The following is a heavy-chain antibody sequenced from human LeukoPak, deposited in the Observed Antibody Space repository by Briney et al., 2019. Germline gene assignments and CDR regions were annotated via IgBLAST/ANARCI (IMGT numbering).Heavy chain of an antibody. D-gene: IGHD3-9*01. CDR3: AKDTYYDILTGYYDAFDI. V-gene: IGHV3-30*18. CDR2: ISYDGSNK. CDR1: GFTFSSYG. J-gene: IGHJ3*02. Sequence: PGRSLRLSCAASGFTFSSYGMHWVRQAPGKGLEWVAVISYDGSNKYYADSVKGRFTISRGNSKNTLYLQMNSLRAEDTAVYYCAKDTYYDILTGYYDAFDIWGQGTMVTVSS.